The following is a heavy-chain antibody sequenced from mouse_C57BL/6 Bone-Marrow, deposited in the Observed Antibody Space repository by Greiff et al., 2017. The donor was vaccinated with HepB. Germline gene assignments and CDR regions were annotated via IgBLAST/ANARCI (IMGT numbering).Heavy chain of an antibody. CDR2: IHPNSGST. V-gene: IGHV1-64*01. CDR3: ARKWGYWYFDV. J-gene: IGHJ1*03. CDR1: GYTFTSYW. Sequence: QVQLQQPGAELVKPGASVKLSCKASGYTFTSYWMHWVKQRPGQGLEWIGMIHPNSGSTNYNEKFKSKATLTVDKSSSTAYMQLSSLTSEDSAVYYCARKWGYWYFDVWGTGTTVTVSS.